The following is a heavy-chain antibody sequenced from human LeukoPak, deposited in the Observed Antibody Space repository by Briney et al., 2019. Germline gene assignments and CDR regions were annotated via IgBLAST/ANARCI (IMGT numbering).Heavy chain of an antibody. CDR2: ISAYNGNT. D-gene: IGHD3-22*01. V-gene: IGHV1-18*01. CDR1: GYTFTSYG. J-gene: IGHJ4*02. CDR3: ARERDSSGYYSVGY. Sequence: ASVKVSCKASGYTFTSYGISWVRQAPGQGLEWMGWISAYNGNTNYAQKLQGRGTMTTDTSTSTAYMELRSLRSDDTAVYYCARERDSSGYYSVGYWGQGTLVTVSS.